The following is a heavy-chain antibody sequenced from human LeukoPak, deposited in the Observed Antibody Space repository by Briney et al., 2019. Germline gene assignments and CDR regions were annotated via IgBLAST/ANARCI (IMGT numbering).Heavy chain of an antibody. D-gene: IGHD2-2*01. J-gene: IGHJ3*02. CDR1: GFTFSSYA. V-gene: IGHV3-23*01. CDR3: AKERIVVVPAAIEEDAFDI. CDR2: ISGSGGST. Sequence: GGSLRLSCAASGFTFSSYAMSWVRQAPGKGLEWVSAISGSGGSTYYADSMKGRFTISRDNSKNTLYLQMNSLRAEDTAVYYCAKERIVVVPAAIEEDAFDIWGQGTMVTVSS.